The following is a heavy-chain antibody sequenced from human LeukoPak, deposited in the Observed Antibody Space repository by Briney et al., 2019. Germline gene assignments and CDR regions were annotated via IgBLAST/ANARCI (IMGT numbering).Heavy chain of an antibody. Sequence: ASVKVSCKASGYTFTSYGISWVRQAPGQRLEWMGWISAYNGNTNYAQKLQGRVTMTTDTSTSTAYMELRSLRSDDTAVYYCARVIAVAGTAYYYYVDVWGKGTTVTVSS. J-gene: IGHJ6*03. V-gene: IGHV1-18*01. CDR1: GYTFTSYG. CDR3: ARVIAVAGTAYYYYVDV. D-gene: IGHD6-19*01. CDR2: ISAYNGNT.